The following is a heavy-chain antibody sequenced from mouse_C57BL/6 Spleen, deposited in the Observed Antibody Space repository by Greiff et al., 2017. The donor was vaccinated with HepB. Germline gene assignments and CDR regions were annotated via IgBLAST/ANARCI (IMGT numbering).Heavy chain of an antibody. V-gene: IGHV1-4*01. J-gene: IGHJ4*01. CDR3: ARWGTTIGYAMDY. CDR2: INPSSGYT. Sequence: VQLQQSGAELARPGASVKMSCKASGYTFTSYTMHWVKQRPGQGLEWIGYINPSSGYTKYNQKFKDKATLTADNSSSTAYMQLSSLTSEDSAVYYCARWGTTIGYAMDYWGQGTSVTVSS. D-gene: IGHD2-4*01. CDR1: GYTFTSYT.